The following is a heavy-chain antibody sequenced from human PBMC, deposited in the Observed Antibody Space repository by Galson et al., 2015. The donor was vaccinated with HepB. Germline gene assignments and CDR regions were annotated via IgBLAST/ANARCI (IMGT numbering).Heavy chain of an antibody. CDR2: IGGSDGRT. V-gene: IGHV3-23*01. Sequence: SLRLSCAASGLTFSSHAMSWVRRAPGKGLEWVSAIGGSDGRTYYSDSVKGRFTISRDNSKNTVYLQMNSLRAEDTAVYYCAKEVWAPAVYFDYWGQGTLVTVSS. CDR1: GLTFSSHA. J-gene: IGHJ4*02. D-gene: IGHD2-2*01. CDR3: AKEVWAPAVYFDY.